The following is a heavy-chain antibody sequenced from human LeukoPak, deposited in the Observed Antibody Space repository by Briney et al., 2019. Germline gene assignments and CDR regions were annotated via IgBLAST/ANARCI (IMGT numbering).Heavy chain of an antibody. J-gene: IGHJ3*02. CDR2: IYSGGST. Sequence: GGSLRLSCAASGFTVSSNYMSWVRQAPGKGLEWVSVIYSGGSTYYADSVKGRFTISRDNSKNTLYLQMNSLRAEDTAVYYCARGGPSSSWSYAFDIWGQGTMVTVSS. CDR3: ARGGPSSSWSYAFDI. D-gene: IGHD6-13*01. V-gene: IGHV3-53*01. CDR1: GFTVSSNY.